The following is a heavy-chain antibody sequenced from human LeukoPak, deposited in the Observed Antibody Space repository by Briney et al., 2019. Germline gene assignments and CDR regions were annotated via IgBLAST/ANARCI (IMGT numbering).Heavy chain of an antibody. CDR2: FYASGTT. CDR1: GVSISDYY. CDR3: ARTHCVGGSCDKFDP. D-gene: IGHD2-15*01. V-gene: IGHV4-4*07. Sequence: SGTLSLTCAVSGVSISDYYWSWIRQPAGKGLEWIGRFYASGTTYYNPSLRSRVTLSIDTSKNQVSLKLSSVTAADTAIYYCARTHCVGGSCDKFDPWGPGTLVTVSS. J-gene: IGHJ5*02.